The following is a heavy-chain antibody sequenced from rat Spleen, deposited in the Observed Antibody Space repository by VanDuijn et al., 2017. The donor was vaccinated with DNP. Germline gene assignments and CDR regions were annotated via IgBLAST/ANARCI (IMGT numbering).Heavy chain of an antibody. CDR2: ISTGGGNT. CDR1: GFTFSDYN. CDR3: VTHNNYDC. J-gene: IGHJ2*01. V-gene: IGHV5-25*01. D-gene: IGHD1-10*01. Sequence: EVQLVESGGGLVQPGRSLKLSCAASGFTFSDYNMAWVRQAPKKGLEWVASISTGGGNTYYRDSVKGRFTISRDNAESTLYLQMGSLGSEDSATYYCVTHNNYDCWGQGVMVTVSS.